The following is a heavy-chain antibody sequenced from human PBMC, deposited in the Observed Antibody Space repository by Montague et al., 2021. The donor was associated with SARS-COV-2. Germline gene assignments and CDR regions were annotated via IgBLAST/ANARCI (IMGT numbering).Heavy chain of an antibody. D-gene: IGHD4-17*01. J-gene: IGHJ4*02. CDR3: ARENTVTTFGGPYYIDS. CDR2: IYDSGST. V-gene: IGHV4-59*02. CDR1: GSSVRSYY. Sequence: SETLSLTCIVSGSSVRSYYWSWIRQPPGKGLEWIGYIYDSGSTNXXPSLKSRVIISVDTSKNQFSLKLSSVTAVDTAVYYCARENTVTTFGGPYYIDSWGQGTLVTVSA.